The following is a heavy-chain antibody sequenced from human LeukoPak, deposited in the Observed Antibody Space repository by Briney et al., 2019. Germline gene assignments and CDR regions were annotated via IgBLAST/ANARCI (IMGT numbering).Heavy chain of an antibody. CDR3: ARDPYGDYEPSAFDI. J-gene: IGHJ3*02. V-gene: IGHV3-21*01. CDR1: GFTFSSYG. Sequence: PGGSLRLSCAAAGFTFSSYGKHWVRQAPGKGLEWVSSISSSSSYIYYADSVKGRFTISRDNVKNSLYLQMNRLRAEDTAVYYCARDPYGDYEPSAFDIWGQGTMVTVSS. CDR2: ISSSSSYI. D-gene: IGHD4-17*01.